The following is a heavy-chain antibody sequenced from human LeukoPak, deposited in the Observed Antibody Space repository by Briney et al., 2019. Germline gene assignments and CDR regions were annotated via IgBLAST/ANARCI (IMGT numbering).Heavy chain of an antibody. V-gene: IGHV1-2*06. J-gene: IGHJ3*02. CDR1: RYTFTGYY. Sequence: GASVKVSCKASRYTFTGYYMHWVRQAPGQGLEWMGRINPNSGGTNYAQKFQGRVTMTRDTSISTAYMELSRLRSDDTAVYYCGREGKDYYDSGGYYWRPDAFDIWGQGTMVTVSS. D-gene: IGHD3-22*01. CDR3: GREGKDYYDSGGYYWRPDAFDI. CDR2: INPNSGGT.